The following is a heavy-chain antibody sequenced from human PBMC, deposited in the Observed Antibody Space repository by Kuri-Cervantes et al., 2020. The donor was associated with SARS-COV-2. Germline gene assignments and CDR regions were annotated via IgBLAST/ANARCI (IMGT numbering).Heavy chain of an antibody. J-gene: IGHJ4*02. D-gene: IGHD2-2*02. CDR1: GYTFTSYG. CDR3: ARDGTEYQLLYTPDY. CDR2: ISAYNGNT. Sequence: GGSLRLSCKASGYTFTSYGISWVRQAPGQGLEWMGWISAYNGNTNYAQKLQGRVTMTTDTSTSTAYMELRSLRSDDTAVYYCARDGTEYQLLYTPDYWGQGTLVTVSS. V-gene: IGHV1-18*01.